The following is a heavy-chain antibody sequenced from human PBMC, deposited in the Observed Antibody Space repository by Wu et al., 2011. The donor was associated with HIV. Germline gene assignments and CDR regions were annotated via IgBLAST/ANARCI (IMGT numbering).Heavy chain of an antibody. CDR1: GVIFSTNA. D-gene: IGHD2-21*01. CDR2: IIPILGTT. Sequence: QVQLVQSGAEVKKPGSSVKVSCKASGVIFSTNAITWVRQAPGQGLEWMGGIIPILGTTNYAQKFQGRVTITADESTSTTYLELSSLTSEDTAVYYCARDLGGDEDYWGQGTLVTVSA. CDR3: ARDLGGDEDY. J-gene: IGHJ4*02. V-gene: IGHV1-69*11.